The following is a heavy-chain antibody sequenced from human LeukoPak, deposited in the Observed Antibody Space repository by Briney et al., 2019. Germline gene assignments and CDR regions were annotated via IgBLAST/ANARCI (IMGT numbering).Heavy chain of an antibody. CDR2: INHSGST. J-gene: IGHJ4*02. Sequence: SETLSLTCAVYGGSFSGYYWSWIRQPPGKGLEWIGEINHSGSTNYNPSLKTRVTISVDPSKNQFSLKLSSVTAADTAVYYCARYLRRPYYFDYWGQGTLVTVSS. V-gene: IGHV4-34*01. CDR3: ARYLRRPYYFDY. CDR1: GGSFSGYY.